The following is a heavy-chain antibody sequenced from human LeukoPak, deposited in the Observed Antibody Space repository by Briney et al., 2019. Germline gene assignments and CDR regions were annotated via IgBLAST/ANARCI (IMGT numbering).Heavy chain of an antibody. Sequence: PSETLSLTCAVYGGSFSGYYWSWIRQPPGKGLEWIGEINHSGSTNYNPSLKSRVTISVDTSKNQFSLKLSSVTAADTAVYYRARDCRSARPYYYDSSGYFDYWGQGTLVTVSS. CDR3: ARDCRSARPYYYDSSGYFDY. D-gene: IGHD3-22*01. CDR2: INHSGST. V-gene: IGHV4-34*01. CDR1: GGSFSGYY. J-gene: IGHJ4*02.